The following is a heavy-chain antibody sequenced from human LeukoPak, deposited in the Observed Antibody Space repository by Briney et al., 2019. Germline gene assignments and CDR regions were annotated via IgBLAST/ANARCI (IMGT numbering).Heavy chain of an antibody. CDR2: INHSGGT. CDR1: GGSFSGYY. V-gene: IGHV4-34*01. CDR3: ARHVGGRFGESDY. Sequence: SETLSLTCAVYGGSFSGYYWSWIRQPPGKGLEWIGEINHSGGTNYNPSLKSRVTISVDTSKNQFSLKLSSVTAADTAVYYCARHVGGRFGESDYWGQGTLVTVSS. J-gene: IGHJ4*02. D-gene: IGHD3-10*01.